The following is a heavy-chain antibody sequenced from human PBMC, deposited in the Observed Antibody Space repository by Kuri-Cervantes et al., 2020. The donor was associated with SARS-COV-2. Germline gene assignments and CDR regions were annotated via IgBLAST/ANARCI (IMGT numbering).Heavy chain of an antibody. CDR3: ARGSPGY. CDR1: GGSFSDYA. Sequence: GSLRLSCAVYGGSFSDYAWTWIRQTPEKGLEWIGQINHGGSTSYNPSLKSRVTISVDTSKKQFSLKLTSATVADTAVYYCARGSPGYWGQGALVTVSS. J-gene: IGHJ4*02. V-gene: IGHV4-34*01. CDR2: INHGGST.